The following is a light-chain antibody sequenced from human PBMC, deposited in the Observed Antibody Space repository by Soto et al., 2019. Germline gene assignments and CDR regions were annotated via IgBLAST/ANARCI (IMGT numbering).Light chain of an antibody. CDR1: SSDVGGYDY. CDR3: SSYTSTYTWV. J-gene: IGLJ3*02. V-gene: IGLV2-14*01. CDR2: EVS. Sequence: QSALTQPASVSGSPGQSITISCTGTSSDVGGYDYVSWYQQHPGKAPKLLIYEVSYRPSGLYNRFSGSKSGNTASLTISGLQTEDEADYFCSSYTSTYTWVFGGGTKVTVL.